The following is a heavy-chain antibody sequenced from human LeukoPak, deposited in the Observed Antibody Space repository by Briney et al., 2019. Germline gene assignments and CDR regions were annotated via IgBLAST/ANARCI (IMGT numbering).Heavy chain of an antibody. Sequence: ASVKVSCKASGYSFTSYGISWVRQAPGQGLEWMGWISAYNGNTNYAQKLQGRVTMTTDTSTSTAYMELRSLRSDDTAVYYCARYYGSGSYLGYFDYWGQGTPVTVSS. CDR1: GYSFTSYG. CDR2: ISAYNGNT. CDR3: ARYYGSGSYLGYFDY. J-gene: IGHJ4*02. D-gene: IGHD3-10*01. V-gene: IGHV1-18*01.